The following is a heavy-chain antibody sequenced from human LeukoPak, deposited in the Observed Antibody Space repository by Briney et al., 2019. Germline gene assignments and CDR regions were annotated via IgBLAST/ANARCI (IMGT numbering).Heavy chain of an antibody. J-gene: IGHJ5*02. CDR3: ARVGRGGNWFDP. D-gene: IGHD1-26*01. Sequence: ASVKFSCKASGYTFTAYGFSWVRQAPGQGLEWMGWISAYSGNTNYAQNLQGRVTMTTDTSTSTAYMALRSLRSDDTAVYYCARVGRGGNWFDPWGQGTLVTVSS. CDR1: GYTFTAYG. V-gene: IGHV1-18*01. CDR2: ISAYSGNT.